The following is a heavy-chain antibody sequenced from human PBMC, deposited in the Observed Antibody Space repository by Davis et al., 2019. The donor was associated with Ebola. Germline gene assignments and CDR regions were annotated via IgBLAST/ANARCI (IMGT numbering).Heavy chain of an antibody. CDR2: INYSGRT. CDR3: ARVGGDGSSHLEGLDS. J-gene: IGHJ4*02. V-gene: IGHV4-59*11. CDR1: GGSISSHY. D-gene: IGHD3-16*01. Sequence: SQTLSLTCTVSGGSISSHYWSWVRQPPGKGLEWIADINYSGRTNYNPSLASRVTISIATSKNQFSLNLSSVTAADTAVYYCARVGGDGSSHLEGLDSWGQGTLVTVSS.